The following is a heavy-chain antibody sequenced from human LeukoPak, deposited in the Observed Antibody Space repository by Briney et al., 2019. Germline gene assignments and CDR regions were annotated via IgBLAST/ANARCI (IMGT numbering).Heavy chain of an antibody. CDR2: ISSSSSYI. J-gene: IGHJ6*03. V-gene: IGHV3-21*01. CDR3: ARDQDEGSYYYYMDV. Sequence: GGSLRLSCAASGFTFSSYSMNWVRQAPGKGLEWVSSISSSSSYIYYADSVKGRFTISRDNAKNSLYLQMNSLRAEDTAVYYCARDQDEGSYYYYMDVWGKGTTVTVSS. CDR1: GFTFSSYS.